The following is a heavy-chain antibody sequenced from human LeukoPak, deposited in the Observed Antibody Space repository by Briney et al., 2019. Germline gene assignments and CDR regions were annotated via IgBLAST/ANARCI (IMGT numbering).Heavy chain of an antibody. CDR1: GFTFSSNG. J-gene: IGHJ5*02. CDR3: AKGESTSGTSSWFDP. CDR2: LSGSGGST. Sequence: PGRSLRLSCAASGFTFSSNGISWVRQTPGNGLEWVSALSGSGGSTYYADSVKGRFTISRDNSKNTLYLQMNSLRAEDTAVYYCAKGESTSGTSSWFDPWGQGTLVTVSS. V-gene: IGHV3-23*01. D-gene: IGHD6-13*01.